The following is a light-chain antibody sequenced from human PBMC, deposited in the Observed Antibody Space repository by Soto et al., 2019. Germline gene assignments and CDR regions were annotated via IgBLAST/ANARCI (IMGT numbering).Light chain of an antibody. CDR2: DVS. Sequence: QSVLTQPASVSGSPGQSITISCTGTSRDVGGYNYVSWYQQHPGKAPKLMIYDVSTRPSGVSNRFSGSKSGNTASLTISGLQAEDEADYYCSSYTSSSTPYVVFGGGTKLTVL. J-gene: IGLJ2*01. CDR3: SSYTSSSTPYVV. CDR1: SRDVGGYNY. V-gene: IGLV2-14*01.